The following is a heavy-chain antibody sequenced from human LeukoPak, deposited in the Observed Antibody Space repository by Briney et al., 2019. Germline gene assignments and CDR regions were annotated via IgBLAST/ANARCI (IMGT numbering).Heavy chain of an antibody. V-gene: IGHV3-48*02. Sequence: GGSLRLSCAVSGFTASIYYMTWVRQAPGKGLEWVSYISGSSSTIYYADSVKGRFTISRDSAKNSLYLQMNSLRDEDTAVYYCASGWYYDSSGYYVDAFDFWGQGTMVTVSS. CDR3: ASGWYYDSSGYYVDAFDF. J-gene: IGHJ3*01. D-gene: IGHD3-22*01. CDR1: GFTASIYY. CDR2: ISGSSSTI.